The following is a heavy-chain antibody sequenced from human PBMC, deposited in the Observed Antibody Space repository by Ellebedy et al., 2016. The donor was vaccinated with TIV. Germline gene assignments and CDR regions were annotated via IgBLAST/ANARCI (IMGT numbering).Heavy chain of an antibody. CDR3: ARLKADYGSGSL. Sequence: GGSLRLSXAASGFTFSSYTMSWVRQTPGKGLEWVSDISGGGGGSIYYADSVKGRFTISRDNAKNTLYLQMNSLSDEDTAVYYCARLKADYGSGSLWGQGTLVTVSS. CDR1: GFTFSSYT. J-gene: IGHJ4*02. CDR2: ISGGGGGSI. D-gene: IGHD3-10*01. V-gene: IGHV3-23*01.